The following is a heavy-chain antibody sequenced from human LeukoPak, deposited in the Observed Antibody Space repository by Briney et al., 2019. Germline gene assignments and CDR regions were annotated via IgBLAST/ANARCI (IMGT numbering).Heavy chain of an antibody. CDR2: IYYSGST. D-gene: IGHD4-11*01. Sequence: SETLSLTCTVSGGSISIGGYDWGWIRQHPGKGLEWIGYIYYSGSTYYNPSLKSRVSISVDTSKNQFSLKLSSVTAADTAVYYCAAMTTVTLFDYWGQGTLVTVSS. CDR3: AAMTTVTLFDY. V-gene: IGHV4-31*03. CDR1: GGSISIGGYD. J-gene: IGHJ4*02.